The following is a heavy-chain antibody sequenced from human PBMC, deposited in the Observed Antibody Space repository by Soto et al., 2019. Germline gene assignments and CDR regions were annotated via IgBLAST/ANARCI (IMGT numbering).Heavy chain of an antibody. J-gene: IGHJ5*02. CDR1: GFTFSSYG. CDR3: ARAPSTAMVPRSWFDP. D-gene: IGHD5-18*01. Sequence: QVQLVESGGGVVQPGRSLRLSCAASGFTFSSYGMHWVRQAPGKGLEWVAVIWYDGSNKYYADSVKGRFTISRDNSKNTLYLQMNSLRAEDTAVYYCARAPSTAMVPRSWFDPWGQGTLVTVSS. V-gene: IGHV3-33*01. CDR2: IWYDGSNK.